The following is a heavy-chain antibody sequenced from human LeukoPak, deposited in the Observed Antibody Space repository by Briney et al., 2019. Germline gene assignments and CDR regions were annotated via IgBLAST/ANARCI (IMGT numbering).Heavy chain of an antibody. Sequence: SETLSLTCVVSGGSISNSNWWSWVRQPPGKGLEWIGEIYHSGSTNYNPSLKSRVTISVDKSKNRFSLKLSSVTAADTAVNFCARAYYDRSGYYLGYWGQGTLVTVSS. CDR1: GGSISNSNW. V-gene: IGHV4-4*02. J-gene: IGHJ4*02. D-gene: IGHD3-22*01. CDR3: ARAYYDRSGYYLGY. CDR2: IYHSGST.